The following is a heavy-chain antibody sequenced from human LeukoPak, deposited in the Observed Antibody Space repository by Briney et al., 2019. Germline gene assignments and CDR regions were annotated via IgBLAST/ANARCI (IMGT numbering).Heavy chain of an antibody. J-gene: IGHJ4*02. CDR2: IIPILGIA. D-gene: IGHD4-23*01. CDR3: ASWRQIGGNLRFDY. Sequence: ASVKVSCKASGGTFSSYTISWVRQAPGQGLEWMGRIIPILGIANYAQKFRGRVTITADKSASTAYMELSSLRSEDTAVYYCASWRQIGGNLRFDYWGQGTLVTVSS. CDR1: GGTFSSYT. V-gene: IGHV1-69*02.